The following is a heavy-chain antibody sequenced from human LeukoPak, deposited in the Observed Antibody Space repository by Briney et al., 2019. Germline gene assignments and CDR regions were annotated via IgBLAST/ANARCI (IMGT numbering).Heavy chain of an antibody. D-gene: IGHD3-16*01. CDR3: ARGVRGGLDY. J-gene: IGHJ4*02. V-gene: IGHV4-59*01. Sequence: SETLSLTCTVSGGSISSYYWSWIRQPPGKGLEWIGYIYYSGSTNYNPPLKSRVTISVDTSKNQFSLKLSSVTVADTAVYYCARGVRGGLDYWGQGTLVTVSS. CDR1: GGSISSYY. CDR2: IYYSGST.